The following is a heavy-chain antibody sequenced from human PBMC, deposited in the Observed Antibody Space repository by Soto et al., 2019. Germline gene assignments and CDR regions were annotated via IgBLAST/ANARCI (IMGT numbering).Heavy chain of an antibody. CDR1: GGSISSYY. Sequence: SETLSLTCTVSGGSISSYYWSWIRQPPGKGLEWIGYIYYSGSTNYNPSLKSRVTISVDTSKNQFFLKLSSVTAADTAVYYCARFPSKVTTLFDYWGQGTLVTVSS. CDR2: IYYSGST. D-gene: IGHD4-17*01. J-gene: IGHJ4*02. CDR3: ARFPSKVTTLFDY. V-gene: IGHV4-59*01.